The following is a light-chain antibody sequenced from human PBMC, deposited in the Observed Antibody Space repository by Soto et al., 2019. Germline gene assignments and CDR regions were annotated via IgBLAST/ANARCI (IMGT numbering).Light chain of an antibody. CDR3: QKYDSAPLYT. Sequence: DIQMTQTPPSLSASVGDRVTITCRASQAISKYLAWYQQKPGKVPKLLIYPASTLQSGVPSRFSGSGSGTDFILTISSLQPEDVATYYCQKYDSAPLYTFGPGTRV. V-gene: IGKV1-27*01. CDR2: PAS. J-gene: IGKJ3*01. CDR1: QAISKY.